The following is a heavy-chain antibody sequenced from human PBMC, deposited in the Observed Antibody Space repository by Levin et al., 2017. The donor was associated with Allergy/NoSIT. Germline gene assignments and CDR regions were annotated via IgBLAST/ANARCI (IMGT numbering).Heavy chain of an antibody. J-gene: IGHJ3*02. D-gene: IGHD3-22*01. CDR1: GYTFGNSG. Sequence: ASVKVSCKASGYTFGNSGISWARQAPGQGLEWMGWISTYNAKTYYAQKFQGRVTMTTDTSTTTVSMELRSLRSDDTAVYYCARDYYESSGYWHNTFDIWGHGTMVTVSS. CDR2: ISTYNAKT. CDR3: ARDYYESSGYWHNTFDI. V-gene: IGHV1-18*01.